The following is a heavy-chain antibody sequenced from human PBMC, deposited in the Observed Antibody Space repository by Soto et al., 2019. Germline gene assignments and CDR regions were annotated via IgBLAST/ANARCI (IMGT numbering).Heavy chain of an antibody. CDR2: INPSGGST. CDR3: AKGSVVVAAKFDS. J-gene: IGHJ4*02. V-gene: IGHV1-46*01. CDR1: GYTFTSYY. D-gene: IGHD2-21*02. Sequence: SCKASGYTFTSYYMHWVRQAPGQGLEWMGIINPSGGSTSYAQKFQGRVTMTRDTSTSTVYMELSSLRSEDTAVYYCAKGSVVVAAKFDSWGQGTLVTVSS.